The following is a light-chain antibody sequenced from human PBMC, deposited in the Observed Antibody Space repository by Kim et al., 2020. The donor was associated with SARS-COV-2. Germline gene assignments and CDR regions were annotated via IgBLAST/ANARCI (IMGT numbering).Light chain of an antibody. J-gene: IGKJ2*01. CDR3: QQYNRWPYT. Sequence: SVSPGRRATLFCRASQSVSTNVAWYQQKPGQAPRLLIFGASPRATGVPARFSGSGSGTDFTLTIGGLQSEDFAVYFCQQYNRWPYTFGQGTKLDIK. V-gene: IGKV3-15*01. CDR1: QSVSTN. CDR2: GAS.